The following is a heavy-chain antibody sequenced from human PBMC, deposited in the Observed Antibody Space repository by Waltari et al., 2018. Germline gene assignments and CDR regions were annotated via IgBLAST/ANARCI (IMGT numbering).Heavy chain of an antibody. V-gene: IGHV3-7*03. D-gene: IGHD6-19*01. CDR3: TRDKGWQCFDI. CDR1: GFVFRRYW. J-gene: IGHJ3*02. Sequence: EVQLVESGGGLVQPGGSLRLSCAASGFVFRRYWMTWVRQVPGKGRERVANINVDGSEDYFVESVRGRFSISRDNAKNSLYLQMNSLRAEDTAVYYCTRDKGWQCFDIWGQGTMVTVSS. CDR2: INVDGSED.